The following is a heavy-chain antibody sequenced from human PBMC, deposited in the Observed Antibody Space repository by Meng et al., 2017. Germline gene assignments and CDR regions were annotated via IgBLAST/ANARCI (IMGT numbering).Heavy chain of an antibody. J-gene: IGHJ4*02. V-gene: IGHV4-34*01. Sequence: VQSEAGGAGMLKPGGTLSLTGVVYGGSSSGYYWSWIRQPPGKGLEWIGVINHSGSTNYNPSLKSRFTISVDTSKNQFSLKLSSVTAADTAVYYCARVGSFLRDYWGQGTLVTVSS. D-gene: IGHD2/OR15-2a*01. CDR1: GGSSSGYY. CDR3: ARVGSFLRDY. CDR2: INHSGST.